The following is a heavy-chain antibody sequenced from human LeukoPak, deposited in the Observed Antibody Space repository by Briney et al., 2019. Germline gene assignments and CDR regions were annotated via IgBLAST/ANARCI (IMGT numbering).Heavy chain of an antibody. CDR3: ASTFPYCSEDNCAL. CDR2: ISGSGGST. D-gene: IGHD2-15*01. Sequence: PGGSLRLSCAASGFTFSSYAMSWVRQAPGKGLEWVSAISGSGGSTYYADPVKGRFTISRDNAKNSLYLQMNNLRADDTAVYYCASTFPYCSEDNCALGGQGTLVTVSS. CDR1: GFTFSSYA. J-gene: IGHJ1*01. V-gene: IGHV3-23*01.